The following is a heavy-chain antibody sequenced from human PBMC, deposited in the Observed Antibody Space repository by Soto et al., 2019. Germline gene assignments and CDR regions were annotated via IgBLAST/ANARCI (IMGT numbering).Heavy chain of an antibody. Sequence: ILSLSFTVFGCSISSCDWSWIRQSPGKGLEWIGYVYHTGSTNYNPSLKSRVTISLDTSKSQFSLNLTSLTTADTAVYFCARGGNRYSNVASGVGGFDYWGQGSLVTVSS. CDR2: VYHTGST. J-gene: IGHJ4*02. CDR3: ARGGNRYSNVASGVGGFDY. V-gene: IGHV4-59*01. D-gene: IGHD5-12*01. CDR1: GCSISSCD.